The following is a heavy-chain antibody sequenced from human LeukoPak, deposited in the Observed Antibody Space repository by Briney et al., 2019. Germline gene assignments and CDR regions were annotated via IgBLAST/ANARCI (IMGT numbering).Heavy chain of an antibody. CDR3: AREAYNWNVDAFDI. Sequence: PSETLSLTCTVSGGSISSYYWSWIRQPPGKGLEWIGYIYYSGSTNYNPSPKSRVTISVDTSKNQFSLKLSSVTAADTAVYYCAREAYNWNVDAFDIWGQGTMVTVSS. CDR1: GGSISSYY. J-gene: IGHJ3*02. CDR2: IYYSGST. V-gene: IGHV4-59*12. D-gene: IGHD1-20*01.